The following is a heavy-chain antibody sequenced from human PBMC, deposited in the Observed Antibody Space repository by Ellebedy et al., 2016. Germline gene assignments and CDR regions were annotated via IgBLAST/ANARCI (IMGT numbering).Heavy chain of an antibody. CDR2: IYYSGST. CDR3: ARGDVLGSSLDY. V-gene: IGHV4-59*01. Sequence: SETLSLTCTVSGGSISSYYWSWIRQPPGKGLEWIGYIYYSGSTNYNPSLKSRVTISVTTSKNQFSLKLSSVTAADTAVYYCARGDVLGSSLDYWGQGTLVTVSS. CDR1: GGSISSYY. J-gene: IGHJ4*02. D-gene: IGHD3-16*01.